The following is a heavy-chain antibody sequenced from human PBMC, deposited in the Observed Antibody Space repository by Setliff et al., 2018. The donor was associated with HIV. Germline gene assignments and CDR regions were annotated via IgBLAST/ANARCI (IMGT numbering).Heavy chain of an antibody. V-gene: IGHV4-39*07. CDR3: ARDGYSSSWYVISGSFDY. D-gene: IGHD6-13*01. J-gene: IGHJ4*02. CDR2: IAYTGSG. CDR1: GGSISSRNFY. Sequence: SETLSLTCTVSGGSISSRNFYWGWIRQPPGKGLEWIGSIAYTGSGYYNSSLKSRVTISVDTSRNECSLKLSSVTAADTAVYYCARDGYSSSWYVISGSFDYWGQGILVTVSS.